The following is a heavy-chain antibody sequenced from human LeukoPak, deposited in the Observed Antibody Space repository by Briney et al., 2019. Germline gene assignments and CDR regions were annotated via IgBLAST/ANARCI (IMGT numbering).Heavy chain of an antibody. CDR2: IYYSGST. V-gene: IGHV4-34*01. CDR1: GGSFSGYY. Sequence: SETLSLTCAVYGGSFSGYYWGWIRQPPGKGLEWIGNIYYSGSTYYNESLESRVTISIDTSKNQFSLKLNSVTAADTAMYYCAKSGGYGLIDYWGQGTLVTVSS. D-gene: IGHD1-26*01. J-gene: IGHJ4*02. CDR3: AKSGGYGLIDY.